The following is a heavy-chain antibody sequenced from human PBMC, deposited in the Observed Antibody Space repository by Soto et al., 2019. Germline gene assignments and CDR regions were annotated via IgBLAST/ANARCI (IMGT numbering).Heavy chain of an antibody. J-gene: IGHJ6*02. CDR2: TIPIFGTT. Sequence: QVQLVQSGAEVKKPGSSVKVSCKASGGTFSSYSISWVRQAPGQGLEWMGGTIPIFGTTNYAQKFQGRVTITADESTSTAYLELSSLRSEDTAVYYCASCLVTSYFYYDGMDVWGQGTTVTVSS. CDR1: GGTFSSYS. V-gene: IGHV1-69*12. D-gene: IGHD2-21*02. CDR3: ASCLVTSYFYYDGMDV.